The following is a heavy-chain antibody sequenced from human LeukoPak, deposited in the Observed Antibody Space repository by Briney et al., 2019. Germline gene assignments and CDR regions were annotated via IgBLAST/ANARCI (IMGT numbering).Heavy chain of an antibody. Sequence: SVKVSCKASGGTFSSYAISWVRQAPGQGLEWMGRIIPIFGTANYAQKVQGRVTITTDESTSTAYMELSSLRSEDTAVYYCARSEDSSSQQYDYWGQGTLVTVSS. D-gene: IGHD6-6*01. J-gene: IGHJ4*02. CDR2: IIPIFGTA. CDR1: GGTFSSYA. CDR3: ARSEDSSSQQYDY. V-gene: IGHV1-69*05.